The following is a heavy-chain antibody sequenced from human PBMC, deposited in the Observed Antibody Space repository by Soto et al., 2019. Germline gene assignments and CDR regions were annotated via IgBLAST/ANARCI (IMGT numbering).Heavy chain of an antibody. CDR3: ARDITIFGVVIIGSY. Sequence: SETLSLTCTVSGGSISSYYWSWIRQPAGKGLERIGRIYTSGSTNYNPSLKSRVTMSVDTSKNQFSLKLSSVTAADTAVYYCARDITIFGVVIIGSYWGQGTLVTVSS. CDR2: IYTSGST. J-gene: IGHJ4*02. D-gene: IGHD3-3*01. CDR1: GGSISSYY. V-gene: IGHV4-4*07.